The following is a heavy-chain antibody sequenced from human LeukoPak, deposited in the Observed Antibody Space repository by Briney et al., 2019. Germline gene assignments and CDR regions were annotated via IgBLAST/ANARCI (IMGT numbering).Heavy chain of an antibody. J-gene: IGHJ3*02. V-gene: IGHV3-48*03. CDR1: EFTFSIFE. CDR3: AKEVTPESSGFDAFDI. CDR2: VSRGGTTT. D-gene: IGHD3-22*01. Sequence: GGSLRLSCAASEFTFSIFEMDWVRQAPGKGLEWISYVSRGGTTTHYADSVRGRFTISRDDATNSLYLQMNSLRAEDTAVYYRAKEVTPESSGFDAFDIWGQGTMVTISS.